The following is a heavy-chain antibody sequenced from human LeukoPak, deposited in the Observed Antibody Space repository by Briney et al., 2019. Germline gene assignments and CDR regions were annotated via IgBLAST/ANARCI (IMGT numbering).Heavy chain of an antibody. CDR3: ARGFRRYDILTGRGGYYFDY. CDR1: GYTFTSYD. J-gene: IGHJ4*02. V-gene: IGHV1-8*01. Sequence: ASVKVSCKASGYTFTSYDINWVRQATGQGLKWMGWMNPNSGNTGYAQKFQGRVTMTRNTSISTAYMELSSLRSEDTAVYYCARGFRRYDILTGRGGYYFDYWGQGTLVTVSS. CDR2: MNPNSGNT. D-gene: IGHD3-9*01.